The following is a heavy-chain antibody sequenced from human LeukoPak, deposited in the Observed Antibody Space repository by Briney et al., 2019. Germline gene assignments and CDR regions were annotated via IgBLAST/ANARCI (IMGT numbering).Heavy chain of an antibody. J-gene: IGHJ4*02. Sequence: ASVKVSCKASGYTFTSYGISWVRQAPGQGLEWIGWISVYNGNTNYAQKLQGRVTMTTDTSTSTAYMELRSLRSDDTAVYYCASPPTPPYHYWGQGTLVTVSS. CDR1: GYTFTSYG. D-gene: IGHD3-16*01. CDR2: ISVYNGNT. CDR3: ASPPTPPYHY. V-gene: IGHV1-18*01.